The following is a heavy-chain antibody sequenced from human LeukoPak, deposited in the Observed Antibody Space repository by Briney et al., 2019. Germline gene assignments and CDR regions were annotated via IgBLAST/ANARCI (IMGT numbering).Heavy chain of an antibody. V-gene: IGHV3-21*01. CDR3: ATSSIALAGTVDY. J-gene: IGHJ4*02. CDR2: ISSSSAYI. Sequence: PGGTLRLSCAASGYTYSRYIMNWVRQAPGKGREWGSSISSSSAYIYYAYSVKGRFTISRDNANSSLFLQMNSQRDEDTAVYYCATSSIALAGTVDYWGQGTLVTVSS. D-gene: IGHD6-19*01. CDR1: GYTYSRYI.